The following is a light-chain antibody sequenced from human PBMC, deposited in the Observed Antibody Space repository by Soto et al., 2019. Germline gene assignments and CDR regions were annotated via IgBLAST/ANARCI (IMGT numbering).Light chain of an antibody. CDR2: DAS. V-gene: IGKV3-20*01. CDR3: QQYGRSPGLFT. Sequence: EIVLTQSPDTLSLSPGERVTLSCRASQIVSNTYLAWYQQKPGQAPRLLIYDASSRATGIPDRFSGSGSGTDFTLTISRLEPEDFAVYYCQQYGRSPGLFTFGPGTKVDIK. J-gene: IGKJ3*01. CDR1: QIVSNTY.